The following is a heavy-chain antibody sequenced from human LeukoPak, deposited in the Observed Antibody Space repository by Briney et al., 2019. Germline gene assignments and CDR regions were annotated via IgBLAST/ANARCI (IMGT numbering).Heavy chain of an antibody. V-gene: IGHV1-18*04. Sequence: ASVKVSCKASGYTFTNYGISWVRQAPGQGLEWIGWISGYNGNTNYAQKLQGRVTMTTDTSTSTAYMELRSLRSDDTAVYYCAREPTYNYMDVWGKGTTVTVSS. CDR3: AREPTYNYMDV. CDR1: GYTFTNYG. CDR2: ISGYNGNT. J-gene: IGHJ6*03.